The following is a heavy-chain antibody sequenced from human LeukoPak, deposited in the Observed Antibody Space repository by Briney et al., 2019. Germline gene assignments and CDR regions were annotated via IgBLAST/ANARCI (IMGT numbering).Heavy chain of an antibody. D-gene: IGHD6-13*01. Sequence: ASVKVSCKASGYTFTSYNINWVRQAPGQGLEWMGRINTNTGNPTYAQGFTGRFVFSLDTSVSTAYLQISSLKAVDTAIYYCARDRGQLVQPWGQGTLVTVSS. CDR3: ARDRGQLVQP. CDR1: GYTFTSYN. J-gene: IGHJ5*02. V-gene: IGHV7-4-1*02. CDR2: INTNTGNP.